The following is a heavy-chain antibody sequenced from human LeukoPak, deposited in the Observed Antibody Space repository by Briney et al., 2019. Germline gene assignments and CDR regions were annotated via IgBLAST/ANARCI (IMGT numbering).Heavy chain of an antibody. CDR3: AKDLPDIVVVPAAIQSIYFDY. J-gene: IGHJ4*02. V-gene: IGHV3-23*01. CDR2: ISGSGGST. Sequence: GGSLRLSCAASGFTFSSYAMSWVRQAPGKGLEWVSAISGSGGSTYYADSVKGRFTISRDNSKNTLYLQMNSLRAEDTAVYYCAKDLPDIVVVPAAIQSIYFDYWGQGTLVTVSS. CDR1: GFTFSSYA. D-gene: IGHD2-2*02.